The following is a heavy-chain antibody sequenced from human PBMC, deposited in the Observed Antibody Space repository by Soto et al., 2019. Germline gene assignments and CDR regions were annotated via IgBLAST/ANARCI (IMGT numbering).Heavy chain of an antibody. J-gene: IGHJ4*02. V-gene: IGHV3-74*01. D-gene: IGHD2-2*01. CDR1: GFTLSNYW. CDR2: ISSDGSST. CDR3: ARVPYCSSSSCYSYFDS. Sequence: EVQLVESGGGLVQPGGSLRLSCAASGFTLSNYWMHWARQAPGKGLVWVSRISSDGSSTNYADSVKGRFTISRDNAKNTLHLQMNSLRAYDTAVYYCARVPYCSSSSCYSYFDSWGQGTLVTVSS.